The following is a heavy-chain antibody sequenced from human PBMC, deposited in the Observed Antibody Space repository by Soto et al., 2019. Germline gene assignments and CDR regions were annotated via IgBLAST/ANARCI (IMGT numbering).Heavy chain of an antibody. CDR2: IDPSDSYT. CDR1: GYSFTSYW. CDR3: ARLSARSGYYPLSYYYGMDV. J-gene: IGHJ6*02. D-gene: IGHD3-22*01. V-gene: IGHV5-10-1*01. Sequence: PGESLKISCKGSGYSFTSYWISWVRQMPGKGLEWMGRIDPSDSYTNYSPSFQGHVTISADKSISTAYLQWSSLKASGTAMYYCARLSARSGYYPLSYYYGMDVWGQGTTVTVSS.